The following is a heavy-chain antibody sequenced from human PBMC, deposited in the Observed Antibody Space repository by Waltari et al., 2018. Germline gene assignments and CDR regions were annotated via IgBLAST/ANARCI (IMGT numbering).Heavy chain of an antibody. CDR2: VTPIFGTA. CDR1: GGTFSSYA. D-gene: IGHD6-13*01. Sequence: QVQLVQSGAEVKKPGSSVKVSCKASGGTFSSYAISRVRPAPGQGRGWMGGVTPIFGTANYAQKFQGRVTITADESTSTAYMELSSLRSEDTAVYYCARGSQQLSTFDYWGQGTLVTVSS. CDR3: ARGSQQLSTFDY. J-gene: IGHJ4*02. V-gene: IGHV1-69*01.